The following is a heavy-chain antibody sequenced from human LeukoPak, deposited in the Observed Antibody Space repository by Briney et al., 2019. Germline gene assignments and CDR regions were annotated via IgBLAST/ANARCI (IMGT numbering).Heavy chain of an antibody. CDR3: ARVDYDVSTGYQNYFEF. CDR1: GFTFSSYS. J-gene: IGHJ4*02. D-gene: IGHD3-9*01. Sequence: GGSLRLSCAASGFTFSSYSMNWVRQAPGKGLEWVSYIGSSSSIIYYGDSVKGRFTISRDNAKNSLYLQMNSLRAEDTAVYYCARVDYDVSTGYQNYFEFWGQGTLVTVSS. V-gene: IGHV3-48*01. CDR2: IGSSSSII.